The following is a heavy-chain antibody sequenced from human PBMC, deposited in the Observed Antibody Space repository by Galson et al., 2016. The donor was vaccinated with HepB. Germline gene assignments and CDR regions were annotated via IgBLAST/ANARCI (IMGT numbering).Heavy chain of an antibody. CDR3: ARDDYSGGRGSPDY. D-gene: IGHD4/OR15-4a*01. V-gene: IGHV3-23*01. CDR1: GFFFSGRA. CDR2: INNGAATT. J-gene: IGHJ4*02. Sequence: SLRLSCAASGFFFSGRAMSWVRQAPGKGLEWVSGINNGAATTGYAASVKGRFTISRDNSKNTLYLQMNSLRTEDTAVDYCARDDYSGGRGSPDYWGQGTLVTVSS.